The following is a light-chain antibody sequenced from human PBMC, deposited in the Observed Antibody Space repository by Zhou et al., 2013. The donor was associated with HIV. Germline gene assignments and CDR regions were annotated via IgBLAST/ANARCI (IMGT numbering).Light chain of an antibody. CDR1: QSISSW. J-gene: IGKJ4*01. Sequence: DIQMTQSPSTLSASVGDRVTITCRASQSISSWLAWYQQKPGKAPKLPIYKASSLESGVPSRFSGSGSATEFTLTISSLQPDDFATYYCQQFNSYPLTFGGGTKVEIK. V-gene: IGKV1-5*03. CDR3: QQFNSYPLT. CDR2: KAS.